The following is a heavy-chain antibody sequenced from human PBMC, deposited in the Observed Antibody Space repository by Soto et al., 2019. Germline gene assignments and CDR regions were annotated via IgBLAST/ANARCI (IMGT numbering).Heavy chain of an antibody. D-gene: IGHD6-6*01. Sequence: ASVKVSCKASGYTFTGFFLHWVRQAPGQGLEWLGWINPNTGGTNYAQDFQGRITMTRDTSISTAYLELTSLRSDDTAVYYCAREGIEARIPSDWGQGTLLTVSS. J-gene: IGHJ4*02. CDR2: INPNTGGT. CDR3: AREGIEARIPSD. CDR1: GYTFTGFF. V-gene: IGHV1-2*02.